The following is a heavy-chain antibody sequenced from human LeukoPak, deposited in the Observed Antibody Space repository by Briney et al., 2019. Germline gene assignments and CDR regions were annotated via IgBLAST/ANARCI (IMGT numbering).Heavy chain of an antibody. D-gene: IGHD5-18*01. CDR3: ARDLSRGYSYGYWFDP. Sequence: PSETLSLTCTVSGGSISSYYWSWIRQPPRKGLDWIGYIYYSGSTNYNPSLKSRVTISVDTSKNQFSLKLSSVTAADTAVYYCARDLSRGYSYGYWFDPWGQGTLVTVSS. CDR1: GGSISSYY. V-gene: IGHV4-59*01. CDR2: IYYSGST. J-gene: IGHJ5*02.